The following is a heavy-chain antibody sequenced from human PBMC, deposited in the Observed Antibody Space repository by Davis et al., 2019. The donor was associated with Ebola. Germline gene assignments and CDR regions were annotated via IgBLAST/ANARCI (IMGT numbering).Heavy chain of an antibody. V-gene: IGHV3-21*04. D-gene: IGHD4-11*01. CDR1: GFTFSSYS. CDR2: ISSSSSYI. CDR3: AKRSDYRSFDY. Sequence: GESLKISCAASGFTFSSYSMHWVRQAPGKGLEWVSSISSSSSYIYYADSVKGRFTISRDNAKNSLYLQMNSLRAEDTAVYYCAKRSDYRSFDYWGQGTQVTVSS. J-gene: IGHJ4*02.